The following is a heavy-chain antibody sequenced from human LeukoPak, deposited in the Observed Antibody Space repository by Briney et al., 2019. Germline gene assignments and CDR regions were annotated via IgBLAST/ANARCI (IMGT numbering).Heavy chain of an antibody. CDR3: AREGGDCSGGSCTFNWFDP. D-gene: IGHD2-15*01. CDR2: IIPIFGTA. J-gene: IGHJ5*02. CDR1: GGTFSSYA. Sequence: SVKVSCKASGGTFSSYAISWVRQAPGQGLEWMGGIIPIFGTANYAQKFQGRVTITADESTSTAYMELSSLRSEDTAVYYCAREGGDCSGGSCTFNWFDPWGQGTLVTVSS. V-gene: IGHV1-69*13.